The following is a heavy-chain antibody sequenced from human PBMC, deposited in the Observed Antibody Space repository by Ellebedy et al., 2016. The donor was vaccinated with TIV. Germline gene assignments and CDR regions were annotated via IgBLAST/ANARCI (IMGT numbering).Heavy chain of an antibody. D-gene: IGHD2-21*02. V-gene: IGHV3-33*08. J-gene: IGHJ4*02. CDR3: ARDQLRCGRDCYSAPRYYFDY. Sequence: GESLKISCAASGFTFSSYGMHWVRQAPGKGLEWVAGIWYDGSNKYYADSVKGRFTISRDNSKNTLYLQMNSLRAEDTAVYYCARDQLRCGRDCYSAPRYYFDYWGQGTLVTVSS. CDR1: GFTFSSYG. CDR2: IWYDGSNK.